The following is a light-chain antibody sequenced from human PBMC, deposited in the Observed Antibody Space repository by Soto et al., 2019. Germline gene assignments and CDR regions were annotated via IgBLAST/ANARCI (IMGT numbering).Light chain of an antibody. CDR1: QSVSSSY. CDR2: DAS. V-gene: IGKV3-20*01. J-gene: IGKJ4*01. Sequence: EIELTQSPGTLSLSPGERATLSCRASQSVSSSYLAWYQQKPGQAPRLLIYDASSRATGIPDRFSGSGSGTDFTLTISRLQPEDVAVYYCQQYASSPLTVGGGNKVELK. CDR3: QQYASSPLT.